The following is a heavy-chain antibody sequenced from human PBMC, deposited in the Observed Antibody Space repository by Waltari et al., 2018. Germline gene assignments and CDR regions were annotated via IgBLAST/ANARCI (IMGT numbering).Heavy chain of an antibody. V-gene: IGHV1-2*06. CDR2: IQSNSCGT. Sequence: QVQLVQSGAEVKKPGSSVKVSCKASGYTFTGYYMHWVRQAPGQGLEWMGRIQSNSCGTNYGKKCQGRVTMTRDTSIITAYMELRRLRSDDTAVYYCARGGTGRWLGPFDYWGQGTLVTVSS. CDR1: GYTFTGYY. D-gene: IGHD6-19*01. CDR3: ARGGTGRWLGPFDY. J-gene: IGHJ4*02.